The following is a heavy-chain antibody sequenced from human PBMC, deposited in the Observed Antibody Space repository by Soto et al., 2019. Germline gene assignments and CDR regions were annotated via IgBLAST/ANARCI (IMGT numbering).Heavy chain of an antibody. Sequence: GGSLRLSCAASGFTFSSYSMNWVRQAPGKGLEWVSYISSSSSTIYYADSVKGRFTISRDNAKNSLYLQMNSLRAEDTAVYYCANVDIVATMTNWFDPWGQGTLVTVSS. CDR1: GFTFSSYS. CDR3: ANVDIVATMTNWFDP. J-gene: IGHJ5*02. CDR2: ISSSSSTI. D-gene: IGHD5-12*01. V-gene: IGHV3-48*01.